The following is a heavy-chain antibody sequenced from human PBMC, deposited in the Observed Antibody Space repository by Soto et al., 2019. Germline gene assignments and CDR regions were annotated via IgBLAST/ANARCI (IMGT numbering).Heavy chain of an antibody. V-gene: IGHV1-69*13. J-gene: IGHJ6*02. D-gene: IGHD1-26*01. CDR1: GGTFSSYA. Sequence: ASVKVSCKASGGTFSSYAISWVRQAPGQGLEWMGGIIPIFGTANYAQKFQGRVTITADESTSTAYMELSSLRSEDTAVYYCACGGARSGAYYYYGMDVWGQGTTVTV. CDR3: ACGGARSGAYYYYGMDV. CDR2: IIPIFGTA.